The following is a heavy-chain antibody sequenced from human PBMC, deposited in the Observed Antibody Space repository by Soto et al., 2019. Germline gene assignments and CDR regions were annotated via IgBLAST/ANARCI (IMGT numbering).Heavy chain of an antibody. CDR3: AREVIAATGTIRWFDH. CDR1: GFTFSRHW. D-gene: IGHD6-25*01. J-gene: IGHJ5*02. Sequence: GGSLRLSCAASGFTFSRHWMHWVRQTPGKGPVWVSRINDDGSSTKYADSVKGRFTIARDNAKNTVFLQMSSLRAEDTAVYYCAREVIAATGTIRWFDHWGQGTLVTVSS. V-gene: IGHV3-74*03. CDR2: INDDGSST.